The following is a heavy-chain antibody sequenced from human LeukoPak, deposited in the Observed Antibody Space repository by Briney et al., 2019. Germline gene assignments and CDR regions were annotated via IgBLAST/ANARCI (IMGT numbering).Heavy chain of an antibody. Sequence: PGGSLRLSCVASGFTFSNYGMHWVRQAPGKGLEWVAVVSSDGNYKYYGDAVKGRFTISRDNSKNTVYLLMDSLRTEDTAVYYCAKEQRLAAEYFKHWGQGTLVTVSS. J-gene: IGHJ1*01. CDR1: GFTFSNYG. CDR3: AKEQRLAAEYFKH. CDR2: VSSDGNYK. V-gene: IGHV3-30*18. D-gene: IGHD6-25*01.